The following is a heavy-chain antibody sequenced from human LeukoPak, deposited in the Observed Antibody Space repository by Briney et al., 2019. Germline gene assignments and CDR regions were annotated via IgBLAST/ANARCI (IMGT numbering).Heavy chain of an antibody. CDR2: IIPIFGTA. D-gene: IGHD1-26*01. CDR1: GGTFISYA. Sequence: ASVKVSCKASGGTFISYAISWVRQAPGQGLEWMGGIIPIFGTANYAQKFQGRVTITADASTSTAYMELSSLRAEDTAEYYCARDSGSYFDPFDYWGQGTLVTVSS. V-gene: IGHV1-69*13. J-gene: IGHJ4*02. CDR3: ARDSGSYFDPFDY.